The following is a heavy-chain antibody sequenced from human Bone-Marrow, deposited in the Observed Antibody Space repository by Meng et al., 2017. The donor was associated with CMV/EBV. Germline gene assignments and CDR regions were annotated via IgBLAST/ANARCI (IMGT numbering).Heavy chain of an antibody. CDR2: ISGSGGST. D-gene: IGHD4-23*01. CDR3: AKGLTVVHNDY. CDR1: GFTCSSYA. Sequence: LSCAASGFTCSSYAMSWVRQAPGKGLEWVSAISGSGGSTYYADSVKGRFTISRDNSKNTLYLQMNSLRAEDTAVYYCAKGLTVVHNDYWGQGTLVTVSS. J-gene: IGHJ4*02. V-gene: IGHV3-23*01.